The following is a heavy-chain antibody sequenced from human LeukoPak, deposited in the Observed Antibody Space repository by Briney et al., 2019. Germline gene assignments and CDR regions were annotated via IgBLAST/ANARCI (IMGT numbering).Heavy chain of an antibody. D-gene: IGHD6-13*01. J-gene: IGHJ4*02. CDR3: ARALRSSHFDY. Sequence: SETLSLPCSVSGGSISSSNYYWSWIRQPAGKGLEWIGRIYTSESTNYNPSLKSRVTISVDTSRNQFSLKLSSVTAADTAVYYCARALRSSHFDYWGQGTLVTVSS. CDR1: GGSISSSNYY. V-gene: IGHV4-61*02. CDR2: IYTSEST.